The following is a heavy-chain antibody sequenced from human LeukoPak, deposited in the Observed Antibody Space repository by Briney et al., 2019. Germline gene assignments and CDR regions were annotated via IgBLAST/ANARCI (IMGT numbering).Heavy chain of an antibody. V-gene: IGHV3-74*01. CDR2: INSDGSNT. Sequence: GGSLRLSCTTSGFTVTNYWMHWVRQAPGKGLVWVSRINSDGSNTNYAGSVKGRYTISRDNAKNTLYLQMNSLRAEDTAVYYCAGGLSDYYYTVGYWGQGTLVTVSS. D-gene: IGHD3-22*01. CDR1: GFTVTNYW. J-gene: IGHJ4*02. CDR3: AGGLSDYYYTVGY.